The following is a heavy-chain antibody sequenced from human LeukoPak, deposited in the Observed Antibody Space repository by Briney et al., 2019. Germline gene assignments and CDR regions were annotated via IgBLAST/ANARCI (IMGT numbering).Heavy chain of an antibody. CDR1: GFTFSSYW. D-gene: IGHD3-10*01. CDR2: IYYSGST. Sequence: GSLRLSCAASGFTFSSYWMSWVRQPPGKGLEWIGSIYYSGSTYYNPSLKSRVTISVDTSKNQFSLKLSSVTAADTAVYYCARGSREFDPWGQGTLVTVSS. CDR3: ARGSREFDP. V-gene: IGHV4-39*01. J-gene: IGHJ5*02.